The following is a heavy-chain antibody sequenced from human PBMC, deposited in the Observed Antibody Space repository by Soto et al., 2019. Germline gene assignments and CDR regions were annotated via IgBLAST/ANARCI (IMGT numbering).Heavy chain of an antibody. J-gene: IGHJ5*02. Sequence: PSETLSLTCTVSGGSISSYYWSWIRQPPGKGLEWIGYIYYSGSTNYNPSLKSRVTISVDTSKNQFSLKLSSVTAADTAVYYCAREVAGTLGWFDPWGQGTLVTVSS. CDR2: IYYSGST. CDR1: GGSISSYY. CDR3: AREVAGTLGWFDP. D-gene: IGHD2-15*01. V-gene: IGHV4-59*01.